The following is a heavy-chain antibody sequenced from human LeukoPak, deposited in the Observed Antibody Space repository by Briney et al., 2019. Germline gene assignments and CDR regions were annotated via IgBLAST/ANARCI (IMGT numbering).Heavy chain of an antibody. CDR2: IYPGDSDT. Sequence: GESLKSSCKGSGYSFTSYWIGWVRQMPGKGLEWMGIIYPGDSDTRYSPSFQGQVSISADKSTSTAYLQWSSLKASDTAMYYCARFLPAAILGDYYYYMDVWGKGTTVTVSS. D-gene: IGHD2-2*02. CDR3: ARFLPAAILGDYYYYMDV. CDR1: GYSFTSYW. V-gene: IGHV5-51*01. J-gene: IGHJ6*03.